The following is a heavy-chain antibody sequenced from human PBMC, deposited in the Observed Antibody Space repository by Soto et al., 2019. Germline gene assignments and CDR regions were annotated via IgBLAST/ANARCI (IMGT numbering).Heavy chain of an antibody. CDR1: GVSISSYY. D-gene: IGHD3-10*01. J-gene: IGHJ4*02. CDR2: IYYSGST. CDR3: ARVRYYGSGGDY. Sequence: SETLSLTCTVSGVSISSYYWSWIRQPPGKGLEWIGYIYYSGSTNYNPSLKSRVTISVDTSKNQFSLKLSSVTAADTAVYYCARVRYYGSGGDYWGQGTLVTSPQ. V-gene: IGHV4-59*12.